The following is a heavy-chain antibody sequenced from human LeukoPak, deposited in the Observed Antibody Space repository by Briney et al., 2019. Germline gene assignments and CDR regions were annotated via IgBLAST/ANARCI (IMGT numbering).Heavy chain of an antibody. CDR3: ARGYDSSGYYYPFDY. CDR2: IYHSGST. Sequence: SGGXSXSWIRQPPGKGLEGIGYIYHSGSTYYNPSLKSRVTISVYRAKNEFSLKLSSVTAADTAVYYCARGYDSSGYYYPFDYWGQGTLVTVSS. J-gene: IGHJ4*02. V-gene: IGHV4-30-2*01. CDR1: SGGXS. D-gene: IGHD3-22*01.